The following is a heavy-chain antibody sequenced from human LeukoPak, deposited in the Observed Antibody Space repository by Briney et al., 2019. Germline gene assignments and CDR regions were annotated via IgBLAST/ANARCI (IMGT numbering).Heavy chain of an antibody. D-gene: IGHD2-21*02. V-gene: IGHV4-59*08. J-gene: IGHJ3*02. CDR2: IYYSGST. Sequence: SETLSLTCTVSGGSISSYYWSWIRQPPGKGLEWIGYIYYSGSTNYNPSLKSRVTISVDTSKNQFSLKPSSVTAADTAVYYCARPIFPYCGGDCPNAFDIWGQGTMVTVSS. CDR1: GGSISSYY. CDR3: ARPIFPYCGGDCPNAFDI.